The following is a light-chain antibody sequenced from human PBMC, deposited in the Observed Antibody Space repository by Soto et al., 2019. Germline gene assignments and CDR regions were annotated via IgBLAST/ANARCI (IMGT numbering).Light chain of an antibody. V-gene: IGKV1-5*01. Sequence: DIQMTQSPSSLSGSVGDRVTIPRRASRIISNWLAWYQQKPGKVPKLLIYAASALKRGVPSRFSGSGSGTEFTLTISSLQSEDFETYYCQQYYSYSWAFGQGTKVDIK. CDR1: RIISNW. J-gene: IGKJ1*01. CDR2: AAS. CDR3: QQYYSYSWA.